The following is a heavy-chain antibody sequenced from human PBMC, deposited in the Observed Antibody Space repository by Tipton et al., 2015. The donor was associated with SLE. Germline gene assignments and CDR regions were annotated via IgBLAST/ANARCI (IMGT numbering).Heavy chain of an antibody. V-gene: IGHV4-30-2*01. CDR3: ARGTDYYDSSGYYFGYYFDY. J-gene: IGHJ4*02. Sequence: TLSLTCTVPGGSISSGGYSWSWIRQPPGKGLEWIGYIYHSGSTYYNPSLKSRVTISVDRSKNQFSLKLSSVTAADTAVYYCARGTDYYDSSGYYFGYYFDYWGQGTLVTVSS. CDR2: IYHSGST. CDR1: GGSISSGGYS. D-gene: IGHD3-22*01.